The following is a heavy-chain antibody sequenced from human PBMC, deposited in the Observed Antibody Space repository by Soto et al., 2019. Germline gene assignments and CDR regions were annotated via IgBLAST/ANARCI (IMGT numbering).Heavy chain of an antibody. V-gene: IGHV3-74*01. Sequence: EVQLVESGGGLVQPGGSLRLSCAASGFTFSNYWMHWVRQSPGKGLVWVSRIKTDGSDTHYADSVTGRFTISRDNANNTLYLQMNSLRDEDTAVYYCARPRTSDWAYDIWGQGTMVIVSS. D-gene: IGHD3-9*01. CDR3: ARPRTSDWAYDI. CDR1: GFTFSNYW. J-gene: IGHJ3*02. CDR2: IKTDGSDT.